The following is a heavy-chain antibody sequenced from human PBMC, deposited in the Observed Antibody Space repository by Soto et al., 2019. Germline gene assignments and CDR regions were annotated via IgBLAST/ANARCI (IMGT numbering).Heavy chain of an antibody. CDR1: GFTLSSYS. Sequence: EVHLVESGGGLVQPGGSLRLSCAASGFTLSSYSITWVRQAPGKGLEWVSYISGSSTTINYADSVKGRLTVSRDNAKNSVYLEMNSLRDEDTAVYYCARDPPNFYYYGMDVWGQGTTVTVSS. CDR3: ARDPPNFYYYGMDV. CDR2: ISGSSTTI. V-gene: IGHV3-48*02. J-gene: IGHJ6*02.